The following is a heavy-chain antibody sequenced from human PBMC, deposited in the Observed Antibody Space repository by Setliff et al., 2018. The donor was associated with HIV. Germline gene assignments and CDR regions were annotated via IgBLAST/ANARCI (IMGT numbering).Heavy chain of an antibody. D-gene: IGHD6-13*01. CDR2: IIPIFGTT. CDR3: ARADSSNWYHVDY. CDR1: GYTFTDNY. J-gene: IGHJ4*02. V-gene: IGHV1-69*05. Sequence: SVKVSCKASGYTFTDNYIHWVRQAPGQGLEWLGGIIPIFGTTIYAEKFQGRVTITTDESTSTAYMELSSLRSEDTAVYYCARADSSNWYHVDYWGQGTLVTVSS.